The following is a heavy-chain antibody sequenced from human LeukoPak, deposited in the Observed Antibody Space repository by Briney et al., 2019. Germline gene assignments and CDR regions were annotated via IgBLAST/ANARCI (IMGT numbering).Heavy chain of an antibody. V-gene: IGHV1-18*01. Sequence: ASVKVPCKASGYTFTSYGISWVRQAPGQGLEWMGWISTYNGDSSYAQKFQGRVTMTRNTSISTAYVELSSLRSEDTAVYYCARAGPSIAGDAFDIWGQGTMATVSS. CDR3: ARAGPSIAGDAFDI. CDR2: ISTYNGDS. D-gene: IGHD6-6*01. J-gene: IGHJ3*02. CDR1: GYTFTSYG.